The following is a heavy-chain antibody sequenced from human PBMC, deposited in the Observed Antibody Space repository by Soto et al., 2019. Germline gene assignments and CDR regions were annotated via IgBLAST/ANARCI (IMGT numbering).Heavy chain of an antibody. D-gene: IGHD3-10*02. J-gene: IGHJ4*02. CDR3: TRGGQLFAGNCFDY. CDR1: GYTFTSYG. CDR2: ISNYNGDA. Sequence: QVQLVQSGAKVKKPGASVKVSCKASGYTFTSYGISWVRQAPGQGLEWMGWISNYNGDANYAQKLQGRVTMATDTPASPAYMELRSLKADDTAVYYCTRGGQLFAGNCFDYWGQGTLVTVSS. V-gene: IGHV1-18*01.